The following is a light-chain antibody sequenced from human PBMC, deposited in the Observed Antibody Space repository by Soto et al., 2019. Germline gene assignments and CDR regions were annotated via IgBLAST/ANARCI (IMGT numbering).Light chain of an antibody. CDR1: RSDVGGYNY. J-gene: IGLJ2*01. CDR3: SSYTSGSTVI. CDR2: EVT. V-gene: IGLV2-14*01. Sequence: QSALTQPASVSGSPGQSITISCTGTRSDVGGYNYVSWYQHHPGKAPKLLIYEVTNRPAEVSNRFSGSKSGITASLTISGLQSEAEADYYCSSYTSGSTVIFGGGTKLTVL.